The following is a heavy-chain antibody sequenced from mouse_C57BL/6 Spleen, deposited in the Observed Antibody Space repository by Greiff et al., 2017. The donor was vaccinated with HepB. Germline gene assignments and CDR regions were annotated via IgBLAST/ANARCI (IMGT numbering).Heavy chain of an antibody. CDR1: GFSLTSYG. Sequence: QVQLQQSGPGLVQPSQSLSITCTVSGFSLTSYGVHWVRQSPGKGLEWLGVIWSGGSTDYNAAFISRLSISKDNSTSQVFFKMNSLQADDTAIYYCARGDYYGSPYAMDYWGQGTSVTVSS. J-gene: IGHJ4*01. V-gene: IGHV2-2*01. D-gene: IGHD1-1*01. CDR3: ARGDYYGSPYAMDY. CDR2: IWSGGST.